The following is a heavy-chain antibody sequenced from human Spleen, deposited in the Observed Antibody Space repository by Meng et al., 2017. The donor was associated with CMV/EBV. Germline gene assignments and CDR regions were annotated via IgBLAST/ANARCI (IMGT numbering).Heavy chain of an antibody. V-gene: IGHV4-30-4*08. CDR3: ARVVVAPASILDY. Sequence: SEPLSLTGTVPGGSISSEDYSGTWSRQPPGEGRDWIGNIYNSGNTHYNSSLTSRVIISLDTSKNQFSLNLTSVTAADTAVYYCARVVVAPASILDYWGQGTLVTVSS. CDR2: IYNSGNT. D-gene: IGHD2-2*02. J-gene: IGHJ4*02. CDR1: GGSISSEDYS.